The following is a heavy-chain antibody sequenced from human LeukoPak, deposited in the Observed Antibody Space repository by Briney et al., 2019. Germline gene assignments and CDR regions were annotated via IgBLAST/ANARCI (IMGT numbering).Heavy chain of an antibody. V-gene: IGHV3-64D*06. CDR1: GFIFSGHT. CDR3: VRDRDCSSAGCYSDFAY. CDR2: ISSDGDST. J-gene: IGHJ4*02. Sequence: GGSLRLSRSACGFIFSGHTMHWVRQAPGKGLEYVSVISSDGDSTYYADYVKGRFTVSRDNSKNTLYLQMSSLRAEDTALYYCVRDRDCSSAGCYSDFAYWGQGTLVTVSS. D-gene: IGHD2-2*02.